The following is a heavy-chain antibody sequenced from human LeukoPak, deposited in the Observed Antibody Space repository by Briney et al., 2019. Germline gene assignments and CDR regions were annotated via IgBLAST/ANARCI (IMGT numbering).Heavy chain of an antibody. CDR2: IYYSGST. CDR3: AREQWEGFDY. V-gene: IGHV4-59*01. J-gene: IGHJ4*02. Sequence: SETLSLTRTVSGGSISSYYWSWIRQPPGKELEWIGYIYYSGSTNYNPSLKSRVTISVDTSKNQFSLKLSSVTAADTAVYYCAREQWEGFDYWGQGTLVTVSS. D-gene: IGHD1-26*01. CDR1: GGSISSYY.